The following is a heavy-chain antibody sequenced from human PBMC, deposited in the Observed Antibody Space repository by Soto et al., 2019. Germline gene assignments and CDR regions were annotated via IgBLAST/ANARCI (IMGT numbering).Heavy chain of an antibody. CDR1: GFSLSTNGLG. CDR2: IYWDDDK. V-gene: IGHV2-5*02. D-gene: IGHD2-21*01. CDR3: APRPPYCGGDCFAY. J-gene: IGHJ4*02. Sequence: QISLKESGPTLVKPTQTLTLTCTFSGFSLSTNGLGVCWIRQPPGKALEWLALIYWDDDKRYSPSLKSRLTITKDTSKNQVVLTMTNMDPVDTATYYCAPRPPYCGGDCFAYWGQGTLVTVSS.